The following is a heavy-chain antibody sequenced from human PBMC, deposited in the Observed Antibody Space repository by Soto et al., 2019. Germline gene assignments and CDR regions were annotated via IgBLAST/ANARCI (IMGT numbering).Heavy chain of an antibody. D-gene: IGHD3-9*01. V-gene: IGHV4-4*02. Sequence: SETLSLTCAVSSGSISSSNWWSWVRQPPGKGLEWIGEIYHSGSTNYNPSLKSRVTISVDKSKNQFSLKLSSVTAADTAVYYCARTIRYFDWLLSGYYMDVWGKGTTVTVSS. CDR2: IYHSGST. CDR3: ARTIRYFDWLLSGYYMDV. CDR1: SGSISSSNW. J-gene: IGHJ6*03.